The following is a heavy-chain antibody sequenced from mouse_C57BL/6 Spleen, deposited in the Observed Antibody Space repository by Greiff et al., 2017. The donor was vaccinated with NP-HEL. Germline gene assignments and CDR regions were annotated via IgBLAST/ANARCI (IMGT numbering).Heavy chain of an antibody. CDR2: ISSGGSYT. V-gene: IGHV5-6*01. D-gene: IGHD1-1*01. J-gene: IGHJ4*01. CDR3: ARQTVVANHYAMDY. Sequence: EVQVVESGGDLVKPGGSLKLSCAASGFTFSSYGMSWVRQTPDKRLEWVATISSGGSYTYYPDSVKGRFTISRDNAKNTLYLQMSSLKSEDTAMYYCARQTVVANHYAMDYWGQRTSVTVSS. CDR1: GFTFSSYG.